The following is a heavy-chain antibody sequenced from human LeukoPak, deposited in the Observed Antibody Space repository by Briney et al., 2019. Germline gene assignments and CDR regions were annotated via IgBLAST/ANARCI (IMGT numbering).Heavy chain of an antibody. V-gene: IGHV1-46*01. CDR1: GYTFTGYY. CDR2: INPSGGST. CDR3: ARGLGWQQHGL. Sequence: ASVKVSCKASGYTFTGYYMHWVRQAPGQGLEWMGIINPSGGSTSYAQKFQGRVTMTRDMSTSTVYMELSSLRSEDTAVYYCARGLGWQQHGLWGQGTLVTVSS. J-gene: IGHJ4*02. D-gene: IGHD6-13*01.